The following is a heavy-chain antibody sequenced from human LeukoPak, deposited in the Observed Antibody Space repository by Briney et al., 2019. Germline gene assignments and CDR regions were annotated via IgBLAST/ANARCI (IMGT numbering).Heavy chain of an antibody. CDR3: ARSIAVADDY. J-gene: IGHJ4*02. D-gene: IGHD6-19*01. Sequence: ASVKVSCKASGYTFTSYSMHWVRQAPGQGLEWMGIINPSGGSTSYAQKFQGRVTMTRDTSTSTVYMELSSLRSEDTAVFYCARSIAVADDYWGQGTLVTVSS. V-gene: IGHV1-46*01. CDR1: GYTFTSYS. CDR2: INPSGGST.